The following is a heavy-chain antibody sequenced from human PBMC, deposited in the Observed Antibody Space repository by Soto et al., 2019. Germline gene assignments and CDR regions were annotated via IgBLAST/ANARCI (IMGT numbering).Heavy chain of an antibody. CDR3: ATAGIAARPLH. CDR2: IYRSGST. CDR1: GGSISSSNW. Sequence: LPLTCAVSGGSISSSNWWSWVRQPPGKGLEWIGEIYRSGSTNYNPSPKSRVTISVDKSKNQFSLKLSSVTAADTAVYYCATAGIAARPLHWGQGTLVTVSS. D-gene: IGHD6-6*01. V-gene: IGHV4-4*02. J-gene: IGHJ4*02.